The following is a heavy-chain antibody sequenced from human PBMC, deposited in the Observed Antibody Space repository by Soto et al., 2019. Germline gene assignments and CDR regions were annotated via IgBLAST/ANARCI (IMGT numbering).Heavy chain of an antibody. J-gene: IGHJ5*02. V-gene: IGHV1-18*01. D-gene: IGHD2-2*01. Sequence: ASVKVSCKASGYTFTSYGISWVRQAPGQGFEWVGWISPYNGDTNYAQKLQGRVTMTTDTFTSTAYMELRSLISDDTAVYYCARATQLSNRGVRGLFGPWGQGTLVTVSS. CDR2: ISPYNGDT. CDR3: ARATQLSNRGVRGLFGP. CDR1: GYTFTSYG.